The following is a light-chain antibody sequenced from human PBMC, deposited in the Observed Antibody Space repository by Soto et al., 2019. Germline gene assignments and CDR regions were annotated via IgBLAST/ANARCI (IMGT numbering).Light chain of an antibody. CDR1: QSISTW. CDR2: EAS. Sequence: DIQMTQSPSTLSASVGDRVTITCRASQSISTWLAWYQQKSGKAPKLLIYEASSLGSGVPSRFSGSGSGTEFTLTISSLQPDDFATYYCQQRNIWPPVTFGHGTRLEIK. J-gene: IGKJ5*01. CDR3: QQRNIWPPVT. V-gene: IGKV1-5*03.